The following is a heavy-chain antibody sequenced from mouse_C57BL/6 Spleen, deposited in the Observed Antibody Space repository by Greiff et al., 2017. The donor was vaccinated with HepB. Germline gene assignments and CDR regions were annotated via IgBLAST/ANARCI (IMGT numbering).Heavy chain of an antibody. V-gene: IGHV10-1*01. CDR3: VRQRNYDYFLYYAMDY. D-gene: IGHD2-4*01. CDR1: GFSFNTYA. CDR2: IRSKSNNYAT. J-gene: IGHJ4*01. Sequence: EVQRVESGGGLVQPKGSLKLSCAASGFSFNTYAMNWVRQAPGKGLEWVARIRSKSNNYATYYADSVKDRFTISRDDSESMLYLQMNNLKTEDTAMYYCVRQRNYDYFLYYAMDYWGQGTSVTVSS.